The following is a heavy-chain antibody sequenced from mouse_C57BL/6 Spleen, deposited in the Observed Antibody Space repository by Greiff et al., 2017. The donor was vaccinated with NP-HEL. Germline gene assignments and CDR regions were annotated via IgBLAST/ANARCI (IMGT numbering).Heavy chain of an antibody. V-gene: IGHV1-81*01. J-gene: IGHJ2*01. Sequence: VQLVESGAELARPGASVKLSCKASGYTFTSYGISWVKQRTGQGLEWIGEIYPRSGNTYYNEKFKGKATLTADKSSSTAYMELRSLTSEDSAVYFCARFPHITTVVPGLDYWGQGTTLTVSS. CDR3: ARFPHITTVVPGLDY. D-gene: IGHD1-1*01. CDR2: IYPRSGNT. CDR1: GYTFTSYG.